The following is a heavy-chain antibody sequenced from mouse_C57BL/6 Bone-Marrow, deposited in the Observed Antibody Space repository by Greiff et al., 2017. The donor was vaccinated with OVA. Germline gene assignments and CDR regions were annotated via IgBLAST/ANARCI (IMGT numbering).Heavy chain of an antibody. CDR3: ARDYGD. Sequence: QVQLKQSGPELVKPGASVKMSCKASGYTFTSYWITWVKQRPGQGLEWIGDIYPGSGSTNYNEKFKSKATLTVDTSSSTAYMQLSSLTSEDSAVYYCARDYGDWGQGTTLTVSS. D-gene: IGHD1-1*01. CDR1: GYTFTSYW. V-gene: IGHV1-55*01. J-gene: IGHJ2*01. CDR2: IYPGSGST.